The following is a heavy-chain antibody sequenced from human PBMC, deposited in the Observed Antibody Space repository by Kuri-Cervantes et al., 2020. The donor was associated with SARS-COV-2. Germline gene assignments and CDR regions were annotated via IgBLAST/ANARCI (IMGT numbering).Heavy chain of an antibody. CDR2: ISSTGDTI. Sequence: GGSLRLSCAASGFTFSSYEMNWVRQTPGKGLEWVSYISSTGDTIYYADSVKGRFTISRDNAKNSLYLQMNSLRAVDTAVYYCTRWRVGAKTWGQGTLVTVSS. J-gene: IGHJ4*02. D-gene: IGHD1-26*01. V-gene: IGHV3-48*03. CDR3: TRWRVGAKT. CDR1: GFTFSSYE.